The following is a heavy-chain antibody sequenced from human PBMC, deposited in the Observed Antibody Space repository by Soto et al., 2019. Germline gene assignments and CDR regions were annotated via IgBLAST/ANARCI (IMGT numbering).Heavy chain of an antibody. V-gene: IGHV4-34*01. CDR3: ASGVAAPSLGMDV. J-gene: IGHJ6*02. CDR2: INHSGST. CDR1: GGSFSGYY. Sequence: SETLSLTCAVYGGSFSGYYWSWIRQPPGKGLEWIGEINHSGSTNYNPSLKSRVTISVDTSKNQFSLKLSSVTAADTAVYYCASGVAAPSLGMDVWGQGTTVTVSS. D-gene: IGHD6-13*01.